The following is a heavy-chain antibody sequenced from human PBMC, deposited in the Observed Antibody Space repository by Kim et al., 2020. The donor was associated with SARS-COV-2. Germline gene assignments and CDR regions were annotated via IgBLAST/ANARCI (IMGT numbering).Heavy chain of an antibody. CDR2: IYHSGST. CDR1: GGSISSSNW. D-gene: IGHD6-19*01. Sequence: SETLSLTCAVSGGSISSSNWWSWVRQPPGKGLEWIGEIYHSGSTNYNPSLKSRVTISVDKSKNQFSLKLSSVTAADTAVYYCARSMSSSGPQSGAFDIWGQGTMVTVSS. V-gene: IGHV4-4*02. CDR3: ARSMSSSGPQSGAFDI. J-gene: IGHJ3*02.